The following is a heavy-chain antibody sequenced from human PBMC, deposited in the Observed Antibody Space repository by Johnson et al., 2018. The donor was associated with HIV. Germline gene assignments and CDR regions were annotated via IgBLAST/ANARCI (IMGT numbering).Heavy chain of an antibody. CDR3: TTEWWSYAFDI. CDR2: ISSGGSSI. J-gene: IGHJ3*02. D-gene: IGHD2-15*01. CDR1: GFTVSSNY. Sequence: QVQLVESGGGLVQPGGSLRLSCAASGFTVSSNYMSWVRQAPGKGLEWVSYISSGGSSIYYADSVRGRFTISRDNAKNSLYLQMNSLKTEDTAVYYCTTEWWSYAFDIWGQGTMVTVSS. V-gene: IGHV3-11*01.